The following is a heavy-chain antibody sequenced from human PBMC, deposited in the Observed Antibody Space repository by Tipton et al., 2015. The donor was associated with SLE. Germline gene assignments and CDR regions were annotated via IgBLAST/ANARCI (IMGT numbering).Heavy chain of an antibody. J-gene: IGHJ3*02. V-gene: IGHV1-46*01. Sequence: QVQLVQSGPEVKKPGASVKVSCKASGYTFTSYYMHWVRQAPGQGLEWMGIINPSGGSTSYAQKFQGRVTMTRDTSTSTVYMELSSLRSEDAAVYYCARESAGIAAAGDAFDIWGQGTMVTVSS. CDR3: ARESAGIAAAGDAFDI. CDR2: INPSGGST. D-gene: IGHD6-13*01. CDR1: GYTFTSYY.